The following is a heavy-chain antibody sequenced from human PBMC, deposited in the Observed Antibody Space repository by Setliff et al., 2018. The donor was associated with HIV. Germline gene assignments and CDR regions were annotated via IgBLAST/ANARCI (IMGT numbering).Heavy chain of an antibody. J-gene: IGHJ4*02. V-gene: IGHV4-4*09. CDR3: ARAYFGSGIYY. Sequence: KASETLSLTCTVSGGSISSYYWSWIRQPPGKGLEWLGHICSSGSTNYNPSLKSRVTISVDTSKNQFSLKLYSVTAADTAVYYCARAYFGSGIYYWGQGTLVTVS. CDR2: ICSSGST. D-gene: IGHD3-10*01. CDR1: GGSISSYY.